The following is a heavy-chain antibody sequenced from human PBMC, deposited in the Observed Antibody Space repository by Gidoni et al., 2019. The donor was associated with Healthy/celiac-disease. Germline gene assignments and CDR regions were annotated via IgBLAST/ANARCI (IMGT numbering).Heavy chain of an antibody. V-gene: IGHV1-46*01. Sequence: AEVKEPGASVRVSCKATGYTFTSYYMHWVRQAPGQGLEWMGIINPSGGSTSYAQKFQGRVTMTRHTSTSTVYMELSSLRSEDTVVYYCARGDGYSGRYHDAFDIWGQGTMVTVSS. D-gene: IGHD1-26*01. CDR1: GYTFTSYY. CDR2: INPSGGST. CDR3: ARGDGYSGRYHDAFDI. J-gene: IGHJ3*02.